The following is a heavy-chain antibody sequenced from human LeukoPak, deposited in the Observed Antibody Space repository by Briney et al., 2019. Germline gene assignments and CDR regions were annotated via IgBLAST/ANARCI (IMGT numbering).Heavy chain of an antibody. J-gene: IGHJ6*03. D-gene: IGHD3-22*01. CDR2: TSATGSKT. CDR1: GITFSNFA. Sequence: GGSLRLSCAASGITFSNFAMSWVRQAPGKGLEWVSVTSATGSKTYYADSVKGRFTTSRDNSDNTVDLQMNSLRAEDTAVYYCAKLYDSSAYYYMDVWGKGTTVTVSS. V-gene: IGHV3-23*01. CDR3: AKLYDSSAYYYMDV.